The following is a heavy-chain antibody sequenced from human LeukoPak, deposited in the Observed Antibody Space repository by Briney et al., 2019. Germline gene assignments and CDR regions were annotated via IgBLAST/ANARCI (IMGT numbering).Heavy chain of an antibody. J-gene: IGHJ4*02. CDR3: ARRIVSGSMGCDF. V-gene: IGHV1-2*02. CDR1: AYTFSGYY. Sequence: ASVKVSCKASAYTFSGYYIHWVRQAPGQGLEWMGWINFNSGGKIFAEKFQDRVTMARGTSISTAYMELSRLRSDDTAVYYCARRIVSGSMGCDFWGQGTLVTVSS. D-gene: IGHD2-21*01. CDR2: INFNSGGK.